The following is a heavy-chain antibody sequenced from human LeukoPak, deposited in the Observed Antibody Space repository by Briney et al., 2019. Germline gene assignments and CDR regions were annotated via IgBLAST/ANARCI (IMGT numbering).Heavy chain of an antibody. Sequence: ASVKVSCKASGYTFTSYYMHWVRQAPGQGLEWMGGIIPIFGTANYAQKFQGRVTITADESTSTAYMELSSLRSEDTAVYYCARRATYYDILTGYYQDAFDIWGQGTMVTVSS. CDR2: IIPIFGTA. V-gene: IGHV1-69*13. J-gene: IGHJ3*02. D-gene: IGHD3-9*01. CDR3: ARRATYYDILTGYYQDAFDI. CDR1: GYTFTSYY.